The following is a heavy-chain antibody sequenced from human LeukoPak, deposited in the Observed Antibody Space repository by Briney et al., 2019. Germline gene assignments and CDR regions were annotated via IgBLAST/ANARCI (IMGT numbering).Heavy chain of an antibody. CDR1: GGSISSSSYY. V-gene: IGHV4-39*07. CDR3: ARRDYGDYHFDY. D-gene: IGHD4-17*01. J-gene: IGHJ4*02. CDR2: IYYSGST. Sequence: PSETLSLTCTVSGGSISSSSYYWGWIRQPPGKGLEWIGSIYYSGSTYYNPSLKSRVTISVDTSKNQFSLKLSSVTAADTAVYYCARRDYGDYHFDYWGQGTLVTVSS.